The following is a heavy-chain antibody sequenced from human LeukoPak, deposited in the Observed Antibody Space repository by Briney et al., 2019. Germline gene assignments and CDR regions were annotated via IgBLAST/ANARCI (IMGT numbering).Heavy chain of an antibody. J-gene: IGHJ4*02. D-gene: IGHD6-13*01. CDR1: GFTFSSYS. Sequence: PGGSLRLSCAASGFTFSSYSMNWVRQAPGKGLEWVSSISSSSSYTYYADSVKGRFSISRDNAKNSLYLQMNSLRAEDTAVYYCARGAYASSWLNFDYWGQGTLVTVSS. CDR2: ISSSSSYT. V-gene: IGHV3-21*01. CDR3: ARGAYASSWLNFDY.